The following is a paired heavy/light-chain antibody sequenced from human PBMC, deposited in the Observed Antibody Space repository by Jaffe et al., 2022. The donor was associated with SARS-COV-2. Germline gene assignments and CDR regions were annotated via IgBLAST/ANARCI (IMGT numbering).Light chain of an antibody. CDR2: DNH. J-gene: IGLJ2*01. V-gene: IGLV1-51*01. CDR3: GTWDSGLSGGGGV. CDR1: SSNIGSNF. Sequence: QSVLTQPPSVSAAPGQKVTISCSGSSSNIGSNFVSWYQQLPGAAPNLVIYDNHKRPLGIPDRFSGSKSGTSATLVIAGLQTGDEADYYCGTWDSGLSGGGGVFGGGTKLTVL.
Heavy chain of an antibody. D-gene: IGHD5-18*01. CDR3: ARAMNSYGLFYYHMDV. CDR1: GYIFSIYY. CDR2: INPSGGNT. J-gene: IGHJ6*02. Sequence: QVQLVQSGAEVKRPGASVRVSCEASGYIFSIYYVHWVRRAPGRGLEWMGVINPSGGNTNYAQKFQGRVTMTRDTSTTTVYMELRSLTPEDTAMYYCARAMNSYGLFYYHMDVWGQGTTVTVSS. V-gene: IGHV1-46*01.